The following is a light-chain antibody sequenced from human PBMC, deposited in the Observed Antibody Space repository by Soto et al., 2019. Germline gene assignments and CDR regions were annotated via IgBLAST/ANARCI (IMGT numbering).Light chain of an antibody. CDR3: QQYGTLPWT. J-gene: IGKJ1*01. V-gene: IGKV3-20*01. CDR1: QSVSSNY. Sequence: DIVLTQSPGPLSLSPGERATLSCMGSQSVSSNYLAWYQQKPGQAPRLIMYGVSSRASGVPDRFSGSGSGTDCTLSISGLEPEDVAVYSCQQYGTLPWTLGQGTKVDIK. CDR2: GVS.